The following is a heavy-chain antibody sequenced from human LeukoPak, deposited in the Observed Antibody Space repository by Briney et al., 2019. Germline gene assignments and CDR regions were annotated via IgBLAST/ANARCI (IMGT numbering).Heavy chain of an antibody. CDR1: GYTFTSYG. CDR2: ISAYNGNT. D-gene: IGHD3-22*01. J-gene: IGHJ3*02. Sequence: GASVKVSCKASGYTFTSYGISWVRQAPGQGLEWMGWISAYNGNTNYAQKLQGRVTMTTDTSTSTAYMELRSLRSDDTAVYYCARAPQDYYDSSGYLRVGAFDIWGQGTMVTVSS. CDR3: ARAPQDYYDSSGYLRVGAFDI. V-gene: IGHV1-18*01.